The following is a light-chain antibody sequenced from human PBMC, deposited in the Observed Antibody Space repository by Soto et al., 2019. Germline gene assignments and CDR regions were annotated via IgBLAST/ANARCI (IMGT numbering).Light chain of an antibody. J-gene: IGLJ1*01. CDR2: DVN. V-gene: IGLV2-14*01. Sequence: QSVLTQPASVSGSPGQSITISCTGTRSDVGGYNYVSWYQQPPGEAPKLIIYDVNNRASGVSNRFSGSKSGNTASLTISGLQAEDEADYYCSSYTGSSAPFVFGTGTKVTVL. CDR1: RSDVGGYNY. CDR3: SSYTGSSAPFV.